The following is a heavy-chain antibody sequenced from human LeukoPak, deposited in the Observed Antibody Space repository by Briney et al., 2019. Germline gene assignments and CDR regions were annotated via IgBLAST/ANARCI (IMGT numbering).Heavy chain of an antibody. V-gene: IGHV3-30-3*01. CDR2: ISYDGSNK. CDR3: ARDPDSSGYYAYYFDS. Sequence: GGSLRLSCAASGFTFSSYAMHWVRQAPGKGLEWGSVISYDGSNKYYADSVKGRFTISRDNSKNTLYLQMNSLRAEDTAVYYCARDPDSSGYYAYYFDSWGQGTLVTVSS. D-gene: IGHD3-22*01. J-gene: IGHJ4*02. CDR1: GFTFSSYA.